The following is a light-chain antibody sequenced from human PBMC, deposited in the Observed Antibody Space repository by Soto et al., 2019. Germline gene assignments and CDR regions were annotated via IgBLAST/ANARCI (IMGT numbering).Light chain of an antibody. J-gene: IGLJ1*01. CDR2: DNN. V-gene: IGLV1-51*01. CDR3: GTYDSSLRDGV. CDR1: SSNIENYY. Sequence: QSVLTQPPSVSAAPGQKVTSACSGSSSNIENYYVSWYQQPPGTAPKLLIYDNNKRPSGIPDRFSGSKSGTSATLDITGLQTGDEADYYCGTYDSSLRDGVFGTGTKVTVL.